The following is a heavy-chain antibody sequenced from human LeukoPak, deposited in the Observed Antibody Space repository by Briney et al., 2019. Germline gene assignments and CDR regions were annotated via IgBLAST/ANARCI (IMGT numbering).Heavy chain of an antibody. V-gene: IGHV4-59*01. CDR3: ARDPSGYFNY. CDR1: GGSISSYY. CDR2: IYYSGST. D-gene: IGHD3-22*01. Sequence: SETLSLTCTVSGGSISSYYWSWIRQPPGKGLEWIGYIYYSGSTNYNPSLKGRVTISVDTSKSQVSLKLSSVTAADTAVYYCARDPSGYFNYWGQGTLVTVSS. J-gene: IGHJ4*02.